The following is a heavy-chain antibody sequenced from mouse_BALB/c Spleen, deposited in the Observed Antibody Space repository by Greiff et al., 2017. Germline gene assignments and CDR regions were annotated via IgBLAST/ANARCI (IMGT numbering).Heavy chain of an antibody. CDR2: IDTSDSYT. CDR3: AREGLAYAMDY. D-gene: IGHD4-1*01. J-gene: IGHJ4*01. V-gene: IGHV1-69*01. CDR1: GYTFTDYW. Sequence: QVQLQQPGAELVMPGASVKMSCKASGYTFTDYWMHWVKQRPGQGLEWIGAIDTSDSYTSYNQKFKGKATLTVDESSSTAYMQLSSLTSEDSAVYYCAREGLAYAMDYWGQGTSVTVSS.